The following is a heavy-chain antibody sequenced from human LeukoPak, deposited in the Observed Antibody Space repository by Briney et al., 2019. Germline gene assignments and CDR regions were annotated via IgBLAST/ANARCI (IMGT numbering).Heavy chain of an antibody. D-gene: IGHD2/OR15-2a*01. CDR3: AHHRGSLDSSTEHFQH. V-gene: IGHV3-23*01. J-gene: IGHJ1*01. CDR2: ISGGGGTT. Sequence: SGGSLRLSCAASGFTFSSFAMSWVRQAPGKGLEWVSAISGGGGTTYYADSVKGRFTLSRDNSKSTLYLQMNSLRAEDTAVYYCAHHRGSLDSSTEHFQHWGQGTLVMVSS. CDR1: GFTFSSFA.